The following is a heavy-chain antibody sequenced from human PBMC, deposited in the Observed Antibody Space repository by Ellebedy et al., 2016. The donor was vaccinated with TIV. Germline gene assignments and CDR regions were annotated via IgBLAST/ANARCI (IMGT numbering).Heavy chain of an antibody. CDR1: GYTFTGYY. V-gene: IGHV1-2*02. J-gene: IGHJ4*02. CDR2: INPNSGGT. CDR3: ARYGDLFDY. D-gene: IGHD4-17*01. Sequence: ASVKVSXXASGYTFTGYYMHWVRQAPGQGLEWMGWINPNSGGTNYAQKFQGRVTISVDTSKNQFSLKLSSVTAADTAVYYCARYGDLFDYWGQGTLVTVSS.